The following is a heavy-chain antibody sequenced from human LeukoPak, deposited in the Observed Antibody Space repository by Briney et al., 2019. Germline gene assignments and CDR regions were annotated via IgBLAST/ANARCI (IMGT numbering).Heavy chain of an antibody. Sequence: SETLSLTCTVSGGSISSSSYYWGWIRQPPGKGLEWIGSIYYSGSTYYNPSLKSRVTISVDTSKNQFSLKLSSVTAADTAVYYCARHVPYYYDSSGYYFDYWGQGTLVTVSS. J-gene: IGHJ4*02. CDR3: ARHVPYYYDSSGYYFDY. D-gene: IGHD3-22*01. CDR2: IYYSGST. CDR1: GGSISSSSYY. V-gene: IGHV4-39*01.